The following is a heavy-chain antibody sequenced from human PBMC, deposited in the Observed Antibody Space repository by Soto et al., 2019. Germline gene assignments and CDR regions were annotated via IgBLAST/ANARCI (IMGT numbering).Heavy chain of an antibody. Sequence: GESLKISCKGSGYSFAGYWITWVRQKPGKGLEWMGRIDPSDSQTYYSPSFRGHVTISVTKSITTVFLQWSSLRASDTAMYYCARQIYDSDTGPNFQYYFDSWGQGAPVTVSS. J-gene: IGHJ4*02. CDR2: IDPSDSQT. CDR3: ARQIYDSDTGPNFQYYFDS. D-gene: IGHD3-22*01. CDR1: GYSFAGYW. V-gene: IGHV5-10-1*01.